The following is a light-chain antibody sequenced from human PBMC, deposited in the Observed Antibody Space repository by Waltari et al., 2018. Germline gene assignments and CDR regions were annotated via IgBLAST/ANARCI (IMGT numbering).Light chain of an antibody. CDR3: QFYGSSPLT. Sequence: VMTHSPATLSLSPGERVTLSCGASESVDSHYIAWYQQRPGLAPRLLIYDSSTRAPGIPGRFSGSGSDTDFILTISRLEPEDVAVYYCQFYGSSPLTFGGGTKVEIK. CDR1: ESVDSHY. J-gene: IGKJ4*01. V-gene: IGKV3D-20*01. CDR2: DSS.